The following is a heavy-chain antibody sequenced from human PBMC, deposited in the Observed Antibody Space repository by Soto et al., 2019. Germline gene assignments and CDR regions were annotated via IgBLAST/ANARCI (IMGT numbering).Heavy chain of an antibody. CDR1: GFSFNSYG. CDR2: ISFDGDNY. V-gene: IGHV3-30*18. D-gene: IGHD2-2*01. Sequence: QVQLVESGGGVVQPGRSLKLSRAASGFSFNSYGMHWVRQAPGKGLEWVAVISFDGDNYYYEDSVKGRFTISRDNSKNRLYLQMISLRAEDTAVYYCAKATCSSTACYIDYRGQGTLVTVSS. CDR3: AKATCSSTACYIDY. J-gene: IGHJ4*02.